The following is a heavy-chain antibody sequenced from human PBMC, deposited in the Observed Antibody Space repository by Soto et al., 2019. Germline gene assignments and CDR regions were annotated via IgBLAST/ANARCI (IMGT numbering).Heavy chain of an antibody. J-gene: IGHJ3*02. CDR2: IYYSGST. CDR3: ARDKEVGATERDAFDI. CDR1: GGSISSSSYY. Sequence: QLQLQESGPGLVKPSETLSLTCTVSGGSISSSSYYWGWIRQPPGKGLEWIGSIYYSGSTYYNPSLKSRVTISVDTSKNQFSLKLSSVTAADTAVYYCARDKEVGATERDAFDIWGQGTMVTVSS. V-gene: IGHV4-39*02. D-gene: IGHD1-26*01.